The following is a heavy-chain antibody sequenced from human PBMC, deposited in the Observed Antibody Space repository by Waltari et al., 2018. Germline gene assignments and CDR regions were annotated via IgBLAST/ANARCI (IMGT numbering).Heavy chain of an antibody. CDR1: GFTFGSPW. CDR2: INGEGSAK. Sequence: EQVVESGGGVVLPGGPPRLACAASGFTFGSPWMTWVRQAPGKGLEWVADINGEGSAKNYVDSVKGRFTISRDNAENSLYLQMNSLRAEDTAVYYCARLVGGVTTLDPWGQGTLVTVSS. J-gene: IGHJ5*02. V-gene: IGHV3-7*03. D-gene: IGHD3-16*01. CDR3: ARLVGGVTTLDP.